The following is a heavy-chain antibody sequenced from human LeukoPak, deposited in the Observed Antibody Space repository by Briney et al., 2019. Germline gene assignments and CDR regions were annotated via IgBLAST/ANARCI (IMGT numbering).Heavy chain of an antibody. CDR3: ARLSGTYSRGGDH. D-gene: IGHD1-26*01. CDR2: INQDGSEK. Sequence: GGSLGLSCAASEFTFSGYWMNWVRQAPGKGPEWVANINQDGSEKHYVDSVKGRFTISRDNAKNSLYLQMNSLRVEDSAVYYCARLSGTYSRGGDHWGQGTLVTVSS. J-gene: IGHJ4*02. V-gene: IGHV3-7*03. CDR1: EFTFSGYW.